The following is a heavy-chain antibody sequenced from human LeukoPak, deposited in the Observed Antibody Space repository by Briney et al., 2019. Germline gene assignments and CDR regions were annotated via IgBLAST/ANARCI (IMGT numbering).Heavy chain of an antibody. J-gene: IGHJ2*01. Sequence: GESLKISCQSSGFSFSTYWIGWVRQMPGKGLDWMGAILPGDSNVRYSPSFQGQATISVDKSTDTASLEWSSLRASDTGMYYCAATRGSRPWYLHLWGRGTPVTVSS. CDR1: GFSFSTYW. CDR3: AATRGSRPWYLHL. V-gene: IGHV5-51*01. CDR2: ILPGDSNV. D-gene: IGHD3-16*01.